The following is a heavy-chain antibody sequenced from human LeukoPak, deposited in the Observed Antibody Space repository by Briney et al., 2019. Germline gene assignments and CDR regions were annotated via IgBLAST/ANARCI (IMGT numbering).Heavy chain of an antibody. CDR3: AKAEETTEFDY. J-gene: IGHJ4*02. Sequence: SETLSLTCAVYGGSFSGYYWNWIRQPPGKGLEWIGEINHSGSTNYNPSLKSRVTISVDTSKNQFSLKLSSVTAADTAVYYCAKAEETTEFDYWGQGTLVTVSS. D-gene: IGHD1-14*01. CDR2: INHSGST. V-gene: IGHV4-34*01. CDR1: GGSFSGYY.